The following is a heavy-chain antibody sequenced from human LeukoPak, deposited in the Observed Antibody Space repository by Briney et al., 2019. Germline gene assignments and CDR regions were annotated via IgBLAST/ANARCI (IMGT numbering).Heavy chain of an antibody. Sequence: PGGSLRLSCAASGFTFSSYGMHWVRQAPGKGLEWVAVIWYDGSNKYYADSVKGRFTISRDNSKNTLYLQMNSLRAEDTAVYYCARGGELRYFDWLFQNWGQGTLVTVSS. CDR3: ARGGELRYFDWLFQN. J-gene: IGHJ1*01. CDR2: IWYDGSNK. V-gene: IGHV3-33*01. CDR1: GFTFSSYG. D-gene: IGHD3-9*01.